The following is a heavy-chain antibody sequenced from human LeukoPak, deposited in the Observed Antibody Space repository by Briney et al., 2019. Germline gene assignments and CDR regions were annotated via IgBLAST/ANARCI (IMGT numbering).Heavy chain of an antibody. J-gene: IGHJ4*02. CDR2: INQDGSEK. CDR3: TRAVAAAGSY. CDR1: GFTFSSYA. D-gene: IGHD6-13*01. Sequence: GGSLRLSCAASGFTFSSYAMSWVRQAPGGGLEWVANINQDGSEKYYVDSVKGRFTISRDNAKNTVYLQMNSLRVEDTAVYYCTRAVAAAGSYWGQGTLVTVSS. V-gene: IGHV3-7*04.